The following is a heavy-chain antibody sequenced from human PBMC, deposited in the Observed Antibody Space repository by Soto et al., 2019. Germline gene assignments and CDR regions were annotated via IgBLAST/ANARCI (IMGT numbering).Heavy chain of an antibody. Sequence: SVKVSCKASGFTFTSSAVQWVRQARGQRLEWIGWIVVGSGNTNYAQKFQERVTITRDMSTSTAYMELSSLRSEDTAVYYCAAVYSDSSGYFGFDYWGQGTLVTVSS. D-gene: IGHD3-22*01. CDR3: AAVYSDSSGYFGFDY. J-gene: IGHJ4*02. CDR1: GFTFTSSA. V-gene: IGHV1-58*01. CDR2: IVVGSGNT.